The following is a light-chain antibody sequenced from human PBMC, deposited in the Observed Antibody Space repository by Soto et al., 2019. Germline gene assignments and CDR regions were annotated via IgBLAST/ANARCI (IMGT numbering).Light chain of an antibody. CDR1: NSDVGDYEY. CDR2: GVT. V-gene: IGLV2-11*01. CDR3: QSYDSSLSGPVV. J-gene: IGLJ2*01. Sequence: QSALTQPRSVSGSPGQSVTISCTGSNSDVGDYEYVSWYQQHPGKAPKLMIFGVTKRPSGIPDRFSGSKSGNTASLTISGLQAEDEADYYCQSYDSSLSGPVVFGGGTKLTVL.